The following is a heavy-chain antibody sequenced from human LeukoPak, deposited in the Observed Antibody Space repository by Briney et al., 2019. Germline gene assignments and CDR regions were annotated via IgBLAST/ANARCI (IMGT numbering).Heavy chain of an antibody. CDR3: ARAPLRFLEWLYSNYYYGMDV. D-gene: IGHD3-3*01. CDR1: GXTFSRYS. V-gene: IGHV3-21*01. Sequence: GGSLRLSCAASGXTFSRYSMNWVRQAPGKGLEWVSSISSSSSYIYYAESVKGPFTISRDNANNSLYLQMNNLRAEDTAVYYCARAPLRFLEWLYSNYYYGMDVWGQGTTVTVSS. J-gene: IGHJ6*02. CDR2: ISSSSSYI.